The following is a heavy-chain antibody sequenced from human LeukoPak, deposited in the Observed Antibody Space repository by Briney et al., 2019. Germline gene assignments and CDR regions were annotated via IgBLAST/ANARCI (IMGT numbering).Heavy chain of an antibody. CDR3: ARGSIVATIGRNGYYYYGMDV. D-gene: IGHD5-12*01. CDR2: ISSSSSTI. J-gene: IGHJ6*02. CDR1: GFTFSSYS. Sequence: GGSLRLSCAASGFTFSSYSMNWVRQAPGKGLEWVSYISSSSSTIYYADSVKGRFTISRDNAKNSLYLQMNSLRAEDTAVYYCARGSIVATIGRNGYYYYGMDVWGQGTTVTVSS. V-gene: IGHV3-48*01.